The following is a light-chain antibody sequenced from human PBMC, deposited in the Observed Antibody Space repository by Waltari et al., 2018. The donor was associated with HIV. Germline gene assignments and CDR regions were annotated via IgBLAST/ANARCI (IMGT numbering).Light chain of an antibody. CDR2: DVS. CDR3: SSYTSSSTLV. CDR1: SSDVGGYNY. Sequence: QSALTQPASASGSPGQSITISCTGTSSDVGGYNYVPWYQQYAGKAPKLMIYDVSNRPSGVSNRFSGSKSGNTASLTISGLQAEDEADYYCSSYTSSSTLVFGGGTKLTVL. J-gene: IGLJ2*01. V-gene: IGLV2-14*01.